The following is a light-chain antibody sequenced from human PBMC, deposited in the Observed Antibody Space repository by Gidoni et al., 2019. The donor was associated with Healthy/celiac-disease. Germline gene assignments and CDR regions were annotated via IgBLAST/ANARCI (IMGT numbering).Light chain of an antibody. CDR3: QQLNSYPRNT. J-gene: IGKJ3*01. V-gene: IGKV1-9*01. Sequence: DIQLTQSPSFLSASVGDRVTITCRASQGISSYLAWYQQKPGKAPKLLIYAASTLQSGVPSRFSGSGSGTEFTLTISSLQPEDFATYYCQQLNSYPRNTFAPGTKVDIK. CDR2: AAS. CDR1: QGISSY.